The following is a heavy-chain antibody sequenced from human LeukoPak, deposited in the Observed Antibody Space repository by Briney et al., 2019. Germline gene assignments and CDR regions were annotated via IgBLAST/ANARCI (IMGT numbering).Heavy chain of an antibody. CDR3: AGWTYYFDY. D-gene: IGHD3-16*01. CDR2: VSDDGDKT. Sequence: GGSLRLSCVASGFNFRNYGMNWVRQAPGKGLEWVAAVSDDGDKTYYGDSVKCRFTVSRDNSKSTLYLQMSSLRAEDTAVYYCAGWTYYFDYWGQGTLVTVSS. V-gene: IGHV3-23*01. J-gene: IGHJ4*02. CDR1: GFNFRNYG.